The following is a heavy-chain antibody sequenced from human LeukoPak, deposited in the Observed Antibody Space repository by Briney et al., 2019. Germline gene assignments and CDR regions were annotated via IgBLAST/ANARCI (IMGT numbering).Heavy chain of an antibody. Sequence: SVKVSCKASGGTFSSYAISWVRQAPGQGLEWMGGIIPIFGTANYAQRFQGRVTITADKSTSTAYMELSSLRSEDTAVYYFARQPHYDILTGWGDLPYYFDYWGQGTLVTVSS. D-gene: IGHD3-9*01. J-gene: IGHJ4*02. CDR3: ARQPHYDILTGWGDLPYYFDY. CDR1: GGTFSSYA. V-gene: IGHV1-69*06. CDR2: IIPIFGTA.